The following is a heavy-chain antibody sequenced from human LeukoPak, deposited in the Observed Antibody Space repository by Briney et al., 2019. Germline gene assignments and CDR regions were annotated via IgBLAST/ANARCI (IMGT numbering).Heavy chain of an antibody. CDR1: KFTFSNYG. Sequence: PGGSLRLSCTASKFTFSNYGMQWVRQAPGKGLEWVAVVSSDGGTKYYADSVKGRFTISRDNSRNTMYLQMNSLRAEDTAVYYCARDFPDILTGYYYYGMDVWGQGTTVTVSS. J-gene: IGHJ6*02. D-gene: IGHD3-9*01. V-gene: IGHV3-30*03. CDR3: ARDFPDILTGYYYYGMDV. CDR2: VSSDGGTK.